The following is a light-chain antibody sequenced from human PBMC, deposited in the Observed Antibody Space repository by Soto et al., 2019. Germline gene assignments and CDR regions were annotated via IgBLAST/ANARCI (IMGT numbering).Light chain of an antibody. CDR1: QSVDSN. CDR2: GAS. V-gene: IGKV3D-15*01. Sequence: MSMSLAAVSLSKRDGATLSCRASQSVDSNLAWYQQKPGQTPRLLMYGASTRPTGIPARFSGSGSGTEFTLTIISLQSEDSVVYYCQQYKDWPITFGGVSIVAIK. J-gene: IGKJ3*01. CDR3: QQYKDWPIT.